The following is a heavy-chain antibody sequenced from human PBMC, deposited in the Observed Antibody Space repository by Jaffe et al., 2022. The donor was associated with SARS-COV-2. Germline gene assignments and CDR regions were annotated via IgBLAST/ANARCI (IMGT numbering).Heavy chain of an antibody. CDR3: AKKVPGNNPFDH. D-gene: IGHD1-20*01. Sequence: EVQLVESGGGLVQPGGSLRLSCAASGFTFSGSPMNWVRQAPGKGLQWISVISSGSDTIYYADSVKGRFTISRDNSKNTVYLQMNSLRAEDTAVYYCAKKVPGNNPFDHWGQGTLVTVSS. J-gene: IGHJ4*02. V-gene: IGHV3-23*04. CDR1: GFTFSGSP. CDR2: ISSGSDTI.